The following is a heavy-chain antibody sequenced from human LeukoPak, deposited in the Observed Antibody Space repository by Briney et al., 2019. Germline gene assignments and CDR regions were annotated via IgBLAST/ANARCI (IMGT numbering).Heavy chain of an antibody. V-gene: IGHV3-11*01. J-gene: IGHJ6*03. D-gene: IGHD6-13*01. CDR2: ISGSGSTI. Sequence: GGSLRLSCAASGFTFSDYYMSWIRQAPGKGLEWVSYISGSGSTIYYADSVKGRFTISRDNAKNSLYLQMNSLRAEDTAVYYCARDTGAVPGSSWYYYYYYMDVWGKGTTVNVSS. CDR3: ARDTGAVPGSSWYYYYYYMDV. CDR1: GFTFSDYY.